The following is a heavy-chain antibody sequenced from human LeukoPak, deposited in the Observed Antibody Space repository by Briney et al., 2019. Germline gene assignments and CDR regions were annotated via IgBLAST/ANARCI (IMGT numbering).Heavy chain of an antibody. CDR1: GGSISSYY. Sequence: SETLSLTCTVSGGSISSYYWSWVRQPPGKGLEWIGYIYYSGSTNYNPSLKSRVTISVDTSKNQFSLKLSSVTAADTAVYYCARTAYSYGYYYYYGMDVWGQGTTVTVSS. V-gene: IGHV4-59*01. CDR2: IYYSGST. D-gene: IGHD5-18*01. J-gene: IGHJ6*02. CDR3: ARTAYSYGYYYYYGMDV.